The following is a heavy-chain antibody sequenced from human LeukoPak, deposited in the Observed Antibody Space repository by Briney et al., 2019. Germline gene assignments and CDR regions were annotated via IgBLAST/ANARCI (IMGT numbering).Heavy chain of an antibody. CDR3: ARHSPYSSSLGIFDY. J-gene: IGHJ4*02. CDR1: GGSISSDIYY. V-gene: IGHV4-39*01. Sequence: SETLSLTCTVSGGSISSDIYYWGWVRQPPGKGLEWIGSIYYRGSTYYKPSLKSRVTISVDTSMNQFSLKMSSVTAADAAVYYCARHSPYSSSLGIFDYWGQGTLVTVSS. D-gene: IGHD6-13*01. CDR2: IYYRGST.